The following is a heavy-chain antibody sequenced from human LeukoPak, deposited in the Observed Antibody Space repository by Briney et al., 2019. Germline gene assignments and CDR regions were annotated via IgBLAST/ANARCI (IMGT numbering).Heavy chain of an antibody. D-gene: IGHD6-13*01. CDR2: ISAYNGNT. Sequence: ASVKVSCKASGYTFTSYGISWMRQAPGQGLEWMGWISAYNGNTNYAQKLQGRVTMTTDTSTSTAYMELRSLRSDDTAVYYCATTSIAAAGRNYYYYGMDVWGQGTTVTVSS. V-gene: IGHV1-18*01. CDR1: GYTFTSYG. CDR3: ATTSIAAAGRNYYYYGMDV. J-gene: IGHJ6*02.